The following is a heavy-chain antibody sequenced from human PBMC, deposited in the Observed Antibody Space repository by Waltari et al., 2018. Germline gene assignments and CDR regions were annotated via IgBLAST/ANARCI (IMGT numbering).Heavy chain of an antibody. CDR2: INPKTVGT. CDR1: GYSFLGYF. J-gene: IGHJ6*01. V-gene: IGHV1-2*06. CDR3: ARENHAAEYGSYYFYYGFDV. D-gene: IGHD2-2*01. Sequence: QVHLVESGAEVKRPGASVKVSCKTSGYSFLGYFIHWGRQAPGQGLEWMGRINPKTVGTNYAQKFQGRVTMSRDTSLTTVDMELSSLRSDDTAGYYGARENHAAEYGSYYFYYGFDVWGQGTTVTVSS.